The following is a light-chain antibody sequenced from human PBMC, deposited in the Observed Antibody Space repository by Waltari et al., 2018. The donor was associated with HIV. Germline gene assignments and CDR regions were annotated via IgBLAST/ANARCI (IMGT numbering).Light chain of an antibody. CDR2: DAS. V-gene: IGKV1-39*01. CDR3: QQSHVTPRT. Sequence: DIQMTQSPSSLSASVGDRVTITCRASQSISTYLNWYQQKPGKAPKVLIYDASSLQSGVPARCSGSGSGTGFTLIISSLQPEDFATYYCQQSHVTPRTFGQGTKVEIK. J-gene: IGKJ1*01. CDR1: QSISTY.